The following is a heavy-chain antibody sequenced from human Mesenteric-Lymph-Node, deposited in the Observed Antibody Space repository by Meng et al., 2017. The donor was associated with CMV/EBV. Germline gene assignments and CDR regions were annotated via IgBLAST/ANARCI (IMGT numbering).Heavy chain of an antibody. CDR3: AREGSLYYYDSSV. J-gene: IGHJ4*02. Sequence: GESLKISCAASGFTFSSYWMNWVRQAPGKGLEWVSYISSSGSTIYYADSVKGRFTISRDNAKNSLYLQMNSLRAEDTAVYYCAREGSLYYYDSSVWGQGTLVTVSS. CDR1: GFTFSSYW. V-gene: IGHV3-48*04. D-gene: IGHD3-22*01. CDR2: ISSSGSTI.